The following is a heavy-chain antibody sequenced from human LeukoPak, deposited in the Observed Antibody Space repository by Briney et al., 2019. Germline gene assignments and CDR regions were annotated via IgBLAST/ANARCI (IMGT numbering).Heavy chain of an antibody. CDR1: GFTFSSYS. CDR2: IGSANSYI. D-gene: IGHD1-14*01. Sequence: GGSLRLSCVASGFTFSSYSMNWVRQAPGKGLEWVSSIGSANSYIYYADSLKGRFTISRDNAKNSLYLQMNSLRAEDTAVYYCAGASGGNRPFDYWGQGTLVTVSS. J-gene: IGHJ4*02. CDR3: AGASGGNRPFDY. V-gene: IGHV3-21*01.